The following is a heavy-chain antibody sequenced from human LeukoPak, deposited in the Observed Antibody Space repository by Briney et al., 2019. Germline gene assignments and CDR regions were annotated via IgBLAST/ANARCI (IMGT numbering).Heavy chain of an antibody. CDR1: GYTLTELS. V-gene: IGHV1-24*01. CDR3: ASTLAAAAFNAFDI. J-gene: IGHJ3*02. D-gene: IGHD6-13*01. Sequence: ASVKVSCKVSGYTLTELSMHWVRQAPGKGLEWMGGFDPEDGETIYAQKFQGRVTMTEDTSTDTAYMELSRLRSDDTAVYYCASTLAAAAFNAFDIWGQGTMVTVSS. CDR2: FDPEDGET.